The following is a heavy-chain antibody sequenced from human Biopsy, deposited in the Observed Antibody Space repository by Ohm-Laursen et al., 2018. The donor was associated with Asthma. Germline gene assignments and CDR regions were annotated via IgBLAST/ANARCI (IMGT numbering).Heavy chain of an antibody. CDR2: ISNDGANR. Sequence: SLRLSCAASSFSFSAFAMHWVRQSPGKGLEWVAVISNDGANRYYGDSVKGRFTISRDNAKNTLYLQMNSLRVEDTAVYYCARDGVVPDAMYYHYYYGLDVWGQGTTVTVSS. D-gene: IGHD2-2*01. V-gene: IGHV3-30-3*01. CDR1: SFSFSAFA. CDR3: ARDGVVPDAMYYHYYYGLDV. J-gene: IGHJ6*02.